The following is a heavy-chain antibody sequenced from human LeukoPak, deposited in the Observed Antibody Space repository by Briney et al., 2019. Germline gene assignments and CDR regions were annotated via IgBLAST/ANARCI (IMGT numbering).Heavy chain of an antibody. Sequence: SETLSLTCTVSGGSISSSSYYWGWIRQPPGKGLEWIGSICYSGSTYYNPSLKSRVTISVDTSKNQFSLKLSSVTAADTAVYYCARQSGGPQMLWGQGTLVTVSS. CDR1: GGSISSSSYY. CDR2: ICYSGST. V-gene: IGHV4-39*01. D-gene: IGHD2-15*01. CDR3: ARQSGGPQML. J-gene: IGHJ4*02.